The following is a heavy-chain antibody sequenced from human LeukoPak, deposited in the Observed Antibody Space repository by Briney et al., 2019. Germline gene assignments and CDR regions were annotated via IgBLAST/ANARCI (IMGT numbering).Heavy chain of an antibody. J-gene: IGHJ4*02. V-gene: IGHV4-34*01. Sequence: SETLSLTCAVYGGSFSGYYWSWIRQPPGKGLEWIGEINHSGSTNYNPSLKSRVTISVDTSKNQFSLKLSSVTAADTAVYYCARAPQHLDYWGQGTLVTVSS. CDR2: INHSGST. D-gene: IGHD1-1*01. CDR1: GGSFSGYY. CDR3: ARAPQHLDY.